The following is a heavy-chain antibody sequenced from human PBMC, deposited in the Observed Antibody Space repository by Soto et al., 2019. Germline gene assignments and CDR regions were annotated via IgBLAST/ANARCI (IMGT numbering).Heavy chain of an antibody. CDR2: VSDSGART. CDR3: AKGEQLWDPFDS. J-gene: IGHJ4*02. V-gene: IGHV3-23*01. Sequence: EVQLLESGGELVQPGGSLRLSCVASGFMFRTNPMSWVRQAPGKGLEWVSGVSDSGARTYYADSVKGRFTISRDNSKNTLHLEMNSLRAEDTAVYYCAKGEQLWDPFDSWGQGTLVTVSS. D-gene: IGHD6-13*01. CDR1: GFMFRTNP.